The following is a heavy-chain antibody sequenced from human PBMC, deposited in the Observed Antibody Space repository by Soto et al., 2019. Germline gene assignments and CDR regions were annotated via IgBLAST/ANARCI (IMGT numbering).Heavy chain of an antibody. Sequence: WTWIRQHPGKGLEWIGFISYSGHTNYNPSFKSRITTSIDTSKNQFSLNLSSVTAADTAVYYCARDSPSYSISPYNGMDVWGPGTTVTVSS. CDR3: ARDSPSYSISPYNGMDV. J-gene: IGHJ6*02. D-gene: IGHD1-26*01. CDR2: ISYSGHT. V-gene: IGHV4-31*02.